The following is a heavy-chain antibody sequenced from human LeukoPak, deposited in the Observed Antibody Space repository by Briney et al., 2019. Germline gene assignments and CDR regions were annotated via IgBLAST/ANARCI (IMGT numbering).Heavy chain of an antibody. CDR3: ARVHCSGGSCYSPEFDY. Sequence: GASVKVSCKASGYTFTDYYMHWVRQAPGQGLEWMGWINPKSGGTNYAQKFQGRVTMTRDTSINTAYMELSGLRSDDTAVYYCARVHCSGGSCYSPEFDYWGQGTPVTVSS. D-gene: IGHD2-15*01. CDR2: INPKSGGT. V-gene: IGHV1-2*02. J-gene: IGHJ4*02. CDR1: GYTFTDYY.